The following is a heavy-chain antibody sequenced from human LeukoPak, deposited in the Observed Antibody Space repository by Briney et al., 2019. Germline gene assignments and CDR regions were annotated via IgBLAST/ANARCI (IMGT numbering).Heavy chain of an antibody. D-gene: IGHD3-22*01. Sequence: GGSLRLSCAASGFTFSSYAMSWVRQAPGKGLEWVSAISGSGGSTYYADSVKGRFTISRGNSKNTLYLQMNSLRAEDTAVYYCATNRRDYDSSGYYDYWGRGTLVTVSS. CDR1: GFTFSSYA. CDR3: ATNRRDYDSSGYYDY. J-gene: IGHJ4*02. V-gene: IGHV3-23*01. CDR2: ISGSGGST.